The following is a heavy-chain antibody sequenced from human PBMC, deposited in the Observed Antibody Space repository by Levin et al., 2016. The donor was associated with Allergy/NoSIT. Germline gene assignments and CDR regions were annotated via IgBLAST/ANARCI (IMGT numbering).Heavy chain of an antibody. D-gene: IGHD1-26*01. J-gene: IGHJ3*01. CDR2: IYHSGMT. V-gene: IGHV4-31*03. CDR3: ATIRWELHDAFDV. Sequence: SETLSLTCTVSGGSISSGGYFWSWIRQHPGKGLEWIGYIYHSGMTYYNPSLKSRVIISVDTSKNSYSLNLTSVTAADTAVYYCATIRWELHDAFDVWGQGTMVIVSS. CDR1: GGSISSGGYF.